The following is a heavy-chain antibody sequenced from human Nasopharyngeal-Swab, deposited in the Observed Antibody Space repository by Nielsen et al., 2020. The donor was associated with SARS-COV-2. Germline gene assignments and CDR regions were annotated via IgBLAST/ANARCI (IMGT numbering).Heavy chain of an antibody. CDR2: IDPSDSYT. V-gene: IGHV5-10-1*01. CDR3: ARAIIAAAGSYYYYGMDV. J-gene: IGHJ6*02. Sequence: VRQMPGKGLEWMGRIDPSDSYTNYSSSFQGHVTISADKSISTAYLQWSSLKASDTAMYYCARAIIAAAGSYYYYGMDVWGQGTTVTVSS. D-gene: IGHD6-13*01.